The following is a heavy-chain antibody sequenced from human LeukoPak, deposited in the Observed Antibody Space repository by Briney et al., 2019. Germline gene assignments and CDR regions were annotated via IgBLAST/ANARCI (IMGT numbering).Heavy chain of an antibody. J-gene: IGHJ6*02. D-gene: IGHD2-2*01. CDR1: GGSISSYY. V-gene: IGHV4-59*12. CDR2: IYYSGST. CDR3: ARGPASWYVVPAARRYYYGMDV. Sequence: SETLSLTCTVSGGSISSYYWSWIRQPPGKGLEWIGYIYYSGSTNYNPSLKSRVTISVDTSKNQFSLKLSSVTAADTAVYYCARGPASWYVVPAARRYYYGMDVWGQGTTVTVSS.